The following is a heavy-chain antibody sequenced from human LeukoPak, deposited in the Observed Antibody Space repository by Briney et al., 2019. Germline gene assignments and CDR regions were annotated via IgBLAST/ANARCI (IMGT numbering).Heavy chain of an antibody. V-gene: IGHV4-34*01. CDR1: GGSFSGYY. Sequence: PSETLSLTCAVYGGSFSGYYWSWIRQPLGKGLEWIGEINHSGSTNYNPSLKSRVTISVDTSKNQFSLKLSSVIAADTAVYYCARPYYYGSGSYLGFWGQGALVTVSS. J-gene: IGHJ4*02. CDR3: ARPYYYGSGSYLGF. CDR2: INHSGST. D-gene: IGHD3-10*01.